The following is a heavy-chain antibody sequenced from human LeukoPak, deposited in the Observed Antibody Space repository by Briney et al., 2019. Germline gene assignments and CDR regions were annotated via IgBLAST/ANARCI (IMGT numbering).Heavy chain of an antibody. CDR2: ISWNSGSI. CDR3: AKGMYSGYDLGDYYFDY. D-gene: IGHD5-12*01. CDR1: GFTFDDYA. Sequence: GRSLRLSCAASGFTFDDYAMHWVRQAPGKGLEWVSGISWNSGSIGYADSVKGRFTISRDNAKNSLYLQMNSLRAEDMALYYCAKGMYSGYDLGDYYFDYWGQGTLSPSPQ. J-gene: IGHJ4*02. V-gene: IGHV3-9*03.